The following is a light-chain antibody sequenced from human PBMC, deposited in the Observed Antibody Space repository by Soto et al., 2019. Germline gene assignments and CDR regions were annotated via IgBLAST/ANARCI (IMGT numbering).Light chain of an antibody. J-gene: IGLJ1*01. V-gene: IGLV2-14*03. CDR3: ASYTRSSTYV. CDR1: SSDVGNYDF. Sequence: QSALTQPASVSGSPGQSITISCTGTSSDVGNYDFVSWYQQYPGKAPKLMIYAVSRRPSGVANRVSGSKSGNTASLTISGLQSEDEADYYCASYTRSSTYVFGTGTKLTVL. CDR2: AVS.